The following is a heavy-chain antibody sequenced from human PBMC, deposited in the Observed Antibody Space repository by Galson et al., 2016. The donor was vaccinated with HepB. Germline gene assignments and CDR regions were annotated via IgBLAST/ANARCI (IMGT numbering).Heavy chain of an antibody. CDR1: GFTFRNHQ. CDR2: ISRSSSLI. J-gene: IGHJ2*01. V-gene: IGHV3-21*01. D-gene: IGHD2-15*01. CDR3: VREGGYCYGDSCRYFDL. Sequence: SLRLSCAVSGFTFRNHQMHWVRQVSGKGLEWISSISRSSSLIYYADSVTGRFTISRDNAKRSLYLQINSLRVEDTAVYYCVREGGYCYGDSCRYFDLWGRGTVVTVSS.